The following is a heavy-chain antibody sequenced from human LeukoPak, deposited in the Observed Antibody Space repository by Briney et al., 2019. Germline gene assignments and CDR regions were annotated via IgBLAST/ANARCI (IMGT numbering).Heavy chain of an antibody. D-gene: IGHD3-10*01. CDR1: GFTLGTYW. J-gene: IGHJ5*02. Sequence: PGGSLRLSCEASGFTLGTYWMHWVRHSPGKGLVWVSRMKSDESSINYADSVRGRFTISRDNAKNTLFLQMNSLRVEDTAIYYCARGRGQYGWFDPWGKGTLVTVSS. CDR3: ARGRGQYGWFDP. V-gene: IGHV3-74*01. CDR2: MKSDESSI.